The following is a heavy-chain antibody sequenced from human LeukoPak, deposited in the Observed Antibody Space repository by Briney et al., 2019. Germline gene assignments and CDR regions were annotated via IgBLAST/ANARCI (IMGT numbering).Heavy chain of an antibody. Sequence: ASVKVSCKASGYTFTSYGISWVRQAPGQGLEWMGWISAYNGNTNYAQKLQGRVTMTTDTSTSTAYMELRSLRSDDTAVYYCASVYYYGSGYYYYYGMDVWGQGTTVTVSS. J-gene: IGHJ6*02. CDR1: GYTFTSYG. D-gene: IGHD3-10*01. CDR2: ISAYNGNT. CDR3: ASVYYYGSGYYYYYGMDV. V-gene: IGHV1-18*01.